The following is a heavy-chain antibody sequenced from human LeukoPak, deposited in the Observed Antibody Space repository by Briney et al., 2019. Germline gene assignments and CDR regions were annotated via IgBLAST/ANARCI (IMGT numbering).Heavy chain of an antibody. V-gene: IGHV1-8*01. J-gene: IGHJ6*02. CDR3: ARGLPSYGNIYYYYYGMDV. Sequence: GASVKVSCKASGYTFTSYDINWVRQATGQGLEWMGWMNPNSGNTGYAQKFQGRVTMTRNTSISTAYMELSSLRSEDTAVYYCARGLPSYGNIYYYYYGMDVWGQGTTVTVSS. D-gene: IGHD5-18*01. CDR1: GYTFTSYD. CDR2: MNPNSGNT.